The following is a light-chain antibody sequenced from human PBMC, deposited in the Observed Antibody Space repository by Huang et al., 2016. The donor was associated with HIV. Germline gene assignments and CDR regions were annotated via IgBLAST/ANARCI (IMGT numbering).Light chain of an antibody. V-gene: IGKV4-1*01. CDR1: QSLLYSSNKTNY. CDR2: CAT. Sequence: DFVMTQSPDSLTVSLGERATIHCKSSQSLLYSSNKTNYLNWYQQKPGLPPKLLMSCATARESGVPDRFSGSGSGTNFTLTIDGLQADDVAVYYCQQYYNSFWTFGQGTKVQMK. CDR3: QQYYNSFWT. J-gene: IGKJ1*01.